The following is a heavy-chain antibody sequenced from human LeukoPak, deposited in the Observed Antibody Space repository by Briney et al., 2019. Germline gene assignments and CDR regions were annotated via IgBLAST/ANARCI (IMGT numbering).Heavy chain of an antibody. J-gene: IGHJ4*02. CDR2: ITGGGLTT. V-gene: IGHV3-23*01. CDR1: GFSFSSYA. CDR3: AKLVTHFDY. D-gene: IGHD4-23*01. Sequence: PGGSLRLSCAASGFSFSSYAMNCVRQAPGMGLEWVSAITGGGLTTYYADSVRGRFTISRDDSKNTLYMQMNSLRAEDTAVYYCAKLVTHFDYWGQGTLVTVSS.